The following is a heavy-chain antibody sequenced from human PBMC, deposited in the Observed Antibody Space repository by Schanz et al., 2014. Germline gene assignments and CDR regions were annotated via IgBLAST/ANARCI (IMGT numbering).Heavy chain of an antibody. CDR1: GFTFSDYY. D-gene: IGHD6-6*01. Sequence: QVQLVESGGGLVKPGGSLRLSCAASGFTFSDYYMTWIRQAPGKGLEWVSYISSSASTIQYADYTDSVKGRFTISRDNPKTSFNLKMNSRRAEDPAVYYWARPPPPYSSSPYYWYYGMDVWGQGTTVTVSS. V-gene: IGHV3-11*01. CDR3: ARPPPPYSSSPYYWYYGMDV. J-gene: IGHJ6*02. CDR2: ISSSASTIQYA.